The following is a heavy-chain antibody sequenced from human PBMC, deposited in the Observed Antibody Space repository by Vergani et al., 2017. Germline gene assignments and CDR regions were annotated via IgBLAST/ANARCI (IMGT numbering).Heavy chain of an antibody. V-gene: IGHV4-59*01. Sequence: QVQLQESGPGLVKPSETLSLTCTVSGGSISSYYWSWIRQPPGKGLEWIGYIYYSGSTNYNPSLKSRVTISVATSKNQFSLKLSCVTAADTAVYYCAIGQATAPGIAAGKSWFDPWGQGTLVTVSS. J-gene: IGHJ5*02. CDR2: IYYSGST. D-gene: IGHD6-13*01. CDR3: AIGQATAPGIAAGKSWFDP. CDR1: GGSISSYY.